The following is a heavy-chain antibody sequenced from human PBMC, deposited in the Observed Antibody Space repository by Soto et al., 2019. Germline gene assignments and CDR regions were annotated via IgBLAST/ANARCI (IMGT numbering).Heavy chain of an antibody. V-gene: IGHV4-30-2*01. J-gene: IGHJ4*02. CDR1: GGSIRSGCYS. CDR2: IYHSRST. Sequence: SETQSLTSAVSGGSIRSGCYSWSWIRQPPGKGLECIGYIYHSRSTYYNPSLKSRVTISVDRSKNQFSLKLSSVTAADTAVYYCARGPPLGYWVQGTLVTVSS. CDR3: ARGPPLGY.